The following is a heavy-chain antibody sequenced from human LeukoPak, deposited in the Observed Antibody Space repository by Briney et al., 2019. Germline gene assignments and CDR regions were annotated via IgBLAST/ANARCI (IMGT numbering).Heavy chain of an antibody. V-gene: IGHV4-59*12. CDR2: IYSSGIT. CDR3: VRRGYGNWFDP. Sequence: SETLSLTCTVSGGSISNYYWGWIRQPPGKGLEWIGYIYSSGITTYNPSLNSRVTISVDTSKNQFSLHLNSVTPEDTAVYYCVRRGYGNWFDPWGQGTLVTVSS. D-gene: IGHD6-13*01. J-gene: IGHJ5*02. CDR1: GGSISNYY.